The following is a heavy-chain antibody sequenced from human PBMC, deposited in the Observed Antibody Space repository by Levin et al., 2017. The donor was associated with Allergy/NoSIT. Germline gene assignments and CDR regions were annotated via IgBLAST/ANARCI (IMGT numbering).Heavy chain of an antibody. J-gene: IGHJ4*02. V-gene: IGHV4-59*08. CDR1: GGSISSYY. CDR3: ASGLPRAPPGY. Sequence: GSLRLSCTVSGGSISSYYWSWIRQPPGKGLEWIGYIYYSGSTNYNPSLKSRVTISVDTSKNQFSLKLSSVTAADTAVYYCASGLPRAPPGYWGQGTLVTVSS. CDR2: IYYSGST.